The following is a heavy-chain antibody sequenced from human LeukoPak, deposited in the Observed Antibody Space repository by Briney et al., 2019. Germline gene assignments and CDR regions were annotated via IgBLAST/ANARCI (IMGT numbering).Heavy chain of an antibody. D-gene: IGHD3-22*01. J-gene: IGHJ4*02. CDR1: RGSISGYS. V-gene: IGHV4-59*01. CDR3: ATGGYLYDRFDY. CDR2: IYYSGST. Sequence: SETLSLTCTVSRGSISGYSWSWIRQSPGGGLEWIGYIYYSGSTNYNPSLKSRVTISVDTSKNQFSLKLSSVTAADTAVYYCATGGYLYDRFDYWGQGTLVTVSS.